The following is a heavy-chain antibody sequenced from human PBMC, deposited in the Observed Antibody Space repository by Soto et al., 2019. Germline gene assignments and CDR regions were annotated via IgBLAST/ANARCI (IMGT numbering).Heavy chain of an antibody. J-gene: IGHJ4*02. CDR2: IAVGSGYT. Sequence: QMQLEQSGPEVKKPGTSVKVSCKASGFTFTSSAFQWVRQARGQRLEWIGWIAVGSGYTNYAQRFQDRVTLTRDMSTATPYMELSRLTSEDTAIYYCAADATAWQQMVPSDYWSQGTLVTVSS. D-gene: IGHD2-8*01. CDR3: AADATAWQQMVPSDY. CDR1: GFTFTSSA. V-gene: IGHV1-58*01.